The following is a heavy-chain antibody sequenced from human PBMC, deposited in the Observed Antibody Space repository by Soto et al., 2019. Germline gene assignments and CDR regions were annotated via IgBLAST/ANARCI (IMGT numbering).Heavy chain of an antibody. J-gene: IGHJ4*02. Sequence: SETLSLTCAVYGGSFSGYYWSWIRQPPGKGLEWIGEINHSGSTNYTPSLKSRVTISVDTSKNQFSLKLTSVTAADTAVYYCASLRGSGTNYFFDYWGQGTLVTVSS. V-gene: IGHV4-34*01. CDR2: INHSGST. D-gene: IGHD3-10*01. CDR1: GGSFSGYY. CDR3: ASLRGSGTNYFFDY.